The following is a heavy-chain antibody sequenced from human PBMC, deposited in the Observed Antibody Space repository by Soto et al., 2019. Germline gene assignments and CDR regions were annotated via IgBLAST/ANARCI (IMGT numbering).Heavy chain of an antibody. J-gene: IGHJ4*02. CDR1: GDSINTRSSY. Sequence: SETLSLTCTVTGDSINTRSSYWGWIRQPPGKGLEWIGSIYYSGSTYNNPSLKSRVSMSVDTSKNQFSLKLRSVTAADTALYYCARQRTSVVTQAYFDSWGQGSLVTVSS. V-gene: IGHV4-39*01. CDR3: ARQRTSVVTQAYFDS. D-gene: IGHD2-21*02. CDR2: IYYSGST.